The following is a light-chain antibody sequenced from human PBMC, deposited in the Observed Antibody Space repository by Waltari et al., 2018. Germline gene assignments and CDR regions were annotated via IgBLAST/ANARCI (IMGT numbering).Light chain of an antibody. V-gene: IGKV1-9*01. Sequence: DIQLTQSPSFLSASVGDRVTITCRASQGISSYLAWYQQKPGKAPKLLIYTASTLQSGVPSRFSGSGSGTEFTLTISSLQPEDFATYNCQQLKSYPLTFGGGTKVEIK. CDR1: QGISSY. CDR2: TAS. J-gene: IGKJ4*01. CDR3: QQLKSYPLT.